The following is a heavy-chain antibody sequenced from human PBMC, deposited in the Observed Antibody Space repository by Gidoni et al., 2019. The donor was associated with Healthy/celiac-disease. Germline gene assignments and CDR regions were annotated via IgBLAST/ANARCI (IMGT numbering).Heavy chain of an antibody. J-gene: IGHJ3*02. CDR2: IYSGGDT. CDR1: GFTVSHNY. D-gene: IGHD3-3*01. CDR3: ARAPMYYDIDI. V-gene: IGHV3-53*01. Sequence: EVQLVESGGGLIQPGGSLRLSCAASGFTVSHNYMSWVRQAPGKGLEWVSVIYSGGDTYYADSVKGRFTISRDDSKNTVYLQMNSLRVEDTAVYYCARAPMYYDIDIWGQGTMVTVSS.